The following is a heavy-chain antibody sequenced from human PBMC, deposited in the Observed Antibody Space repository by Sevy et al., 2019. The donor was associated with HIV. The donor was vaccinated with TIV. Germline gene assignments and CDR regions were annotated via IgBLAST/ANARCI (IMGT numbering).Heavy chain of an antibody. CDR2: ISAYNGNT. D-gene: IGHD6-13*01. CDR3: ARENRENSSSWYSDY. V-gene: IGHV1-18*01. Sequence: ASVKVSCKASGYTFTSYGISWVRQAPGQGLEWMGWISAYNGNTNYAQKLQGRVTMTTDTSTSTAYMELRSLRSDDTAVYYCARENRENSSSWYSDYWGQGTLVTVSS. J-gene: IGHJ4*02. CDR1: GYTFTSYG.